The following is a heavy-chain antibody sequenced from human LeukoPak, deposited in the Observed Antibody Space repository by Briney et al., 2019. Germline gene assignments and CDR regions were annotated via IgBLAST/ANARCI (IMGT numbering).Heavy chain of an antibody. CDR1: GFTFNSYW. D-gene: IGHD6-13*01. CDR3: ARALLRLYSSSRRVDS. CDR2: INQVGSEK. J-gene: IGHJ4*02. V-gene: IGHV3-7*01. Sequence: GGSLRLSCAASGFTFNSYWMTWVRQAPGKGLEWVANINQVGSEKYYVDSVKGRFTISRDNAKNSLSLQMNSLRAEDTAVYYCARALLRLYSSSRRVDSWGQGTLVTVSS.